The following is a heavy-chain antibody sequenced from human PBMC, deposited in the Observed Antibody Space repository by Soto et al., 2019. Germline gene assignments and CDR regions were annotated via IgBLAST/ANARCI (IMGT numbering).Heavy chain of an antibody. D-gene: IGHD3-10*01. CDR1: GFIFKMYW. V-gene: IGHV3-74*01. J-gene: IGHJ4*02. Sequence: GGSLRLSCAASGFIFKMYWMHWVRQSPGKGLVWISRIFNDGTYSDYADSVRGRFTISRDNVNDTLYLQMNNLRAEDSGLYYCTRGPRPISTGTGAYWGQGTQVTVSS. CDR2: IFNDGTYS. CDR3: TRGPRPISTGTGAY.